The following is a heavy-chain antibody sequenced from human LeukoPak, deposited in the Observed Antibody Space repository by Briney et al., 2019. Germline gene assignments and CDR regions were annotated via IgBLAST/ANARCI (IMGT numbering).Heavy chain of an antibody. Sequence: GGSLRLSCAASGFTFSSNYMSWVRQAPGKGLDWVSVIYSGGSTYYADSVQGRFTISRDNSKNTLYLQMNSLRAEDTAVYYCARAPTVTGSYYYYYMDVWGKGTTVTVSS. CDR2: IYSGGST. CDR1: GFTFSSNY. V-gene: IGHV3-53*01. CDR3: ARAPTVTGSYYYYYMDV. D-gene: IGHD4-11*01. J-gene: IGHJ6*03.